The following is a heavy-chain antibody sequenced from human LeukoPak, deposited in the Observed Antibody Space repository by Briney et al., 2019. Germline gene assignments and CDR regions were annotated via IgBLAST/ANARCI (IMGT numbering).Heavy chain of an antibody. Sequence: ASVKVSCKASGYTFTSYYMHWVRQAPGQGLEWMGIINPSGGSTSYAQKFQGRVTMTRDTSTSTVYMELSSLRSEDTAVYYCARDSMVYDFWSGYYTWYFAYWGQGTLVTVSS. CDR1: GYTFTSYY. CDR2: INPSGGST. CDR3: ARDSMVYDFWSGYYTWYFAY. D-gene: IGHD3-3*01. J-gene: IGHJ4*02. V-gene: IGHV1-46*01.